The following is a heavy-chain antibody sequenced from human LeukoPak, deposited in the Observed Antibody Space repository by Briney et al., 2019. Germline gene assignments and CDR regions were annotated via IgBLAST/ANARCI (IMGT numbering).Heavy chain of an antibody. D-gene: IGHD5-12*01. CDR1: GGSINSGGYY. V-gene: IGHV4-31*03. CDR3: ARDSSFSGYAFDY. J-gene: IGHJ4*02. Sequence: PSETLSLTCTVSGGSINSGGYYWSWIRQHPGKGLEWIGYIYYSGSTYYNPSLKSRVTISVDTSKNQFSLKLSSVTAADTAVYYCARDSSFSGYAFDYWGQGTLVTVCS. CDR2: IYYSGST.